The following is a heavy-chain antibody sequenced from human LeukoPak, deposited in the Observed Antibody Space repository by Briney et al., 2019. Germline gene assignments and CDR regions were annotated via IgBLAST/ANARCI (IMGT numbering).Heavy chain of an antibody. J-gene: IGHJ6*04. V-gene: IGHV3-30*04. CDR3: ARDVIIMVRGVITYYYYGMDV. CDR2: ISYDGSNK. CDR1: GFTFSSYA. D-gene: IGHD3-10*01. Sequence: PGRSLRLSCAASGFTFSSYAMHWVRQAPGKGLEWVAVISYDGSNKYYADSVKGRFTISRDNSKNTLYLQMNSLRAEDTAVYYCARDVIIMVRGVITYYYYGMDVWGKGTTVTVSP.